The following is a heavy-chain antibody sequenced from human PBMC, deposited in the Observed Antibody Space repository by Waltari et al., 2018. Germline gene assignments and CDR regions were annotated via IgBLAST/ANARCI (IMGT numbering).Heavy chain of an antibody. CDR2: IMPDIKYT. D-gene: IGHD3-10*01. CDR1: ADPFSSDT. V-gene: IGHV1-69*02. CDR3: AGGDGGYYYYKMDV. Sequence: QVHLVQSGAEVKKPGSSVKVSCKPSADPFSSDTVNWVRQAPGQGLEWMGRIMPDIKYTDYARGLQGRFTITADKSTSTVYMELTSLTREDTAVYYCAGGDGGYYYYKMDVWGQGTTVTVSS. J-gene: IGHJ6*02.